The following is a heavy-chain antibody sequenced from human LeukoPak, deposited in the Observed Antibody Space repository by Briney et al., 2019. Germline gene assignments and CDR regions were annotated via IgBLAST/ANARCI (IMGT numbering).Heavy chain of an antibody. CDR1: GYTFTGYY. J-gene: IGHJ4*02. V-gene: IGHV1-2*06. CDR3: ARVQLQLQIDY. D-gene: IGHD5-18*01. CDR2: INPNSGGT. Sequence: ASVTVSCTASGYTFTGYYMHWVRQAPGQGLEWMGRINPNSGGTNYAQKFQGRVTMTRDTSISTAYMELSRLRSDDTAVYYCARVQLQLQIDYWGQGTLVTVSS.